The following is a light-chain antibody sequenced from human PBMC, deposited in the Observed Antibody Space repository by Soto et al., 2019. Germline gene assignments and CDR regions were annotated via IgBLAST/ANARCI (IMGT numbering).Light chain of an antibody. CDR3: QQRSDRIT. V-gene: IGKV3-11*01. CDR1: QSVANH. Sequence: EIILTQSPVTLSLSPGERATLSCRASQSVANHLAWYQHKPGQAPRLLVYDASTRAAGVAARFSGNGSGTDFTLTVSSLEPEDVAVYYCQQRSDRITFGQGTRLEIK. CDR2: DAS. J-gene: IGKJ5*01.